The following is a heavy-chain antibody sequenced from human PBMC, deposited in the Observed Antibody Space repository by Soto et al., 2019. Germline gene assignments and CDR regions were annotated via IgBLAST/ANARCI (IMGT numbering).Heavy chain of an antibody. V-gene: IGHV1-69*13. CDR3: ARDCPFFDY. J-gene: IGHJ4*02. CDR1: GYTFTSYY. CDR2: IIPIFGTA. Sequence: SVKVSCKASGYTFTSYYMHWVRQAPGQGLEWMGGIIPIFGTANYAQKFQGRVTITADESTSTAYMELSSLTSEDTAVYYCARDCPFFDYWGQGTLVTVSS.